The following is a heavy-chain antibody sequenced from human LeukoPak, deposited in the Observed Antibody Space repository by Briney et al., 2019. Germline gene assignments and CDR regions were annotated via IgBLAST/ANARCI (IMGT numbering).Heavy chain of an antibody. CDR2: IGTAGDT. Sequence: GGSLRLSCAASGFTFSSYDMHWVRQATGKGLEWVSAIGTAGDTYYPGSVKGRFTISRENAKNSLYLQMNSLRAEDTAVYYCARARSSSSYYYYYGMDVWGQGTTVTVSS. CDR1: GFTFSSYD. J-gene: IGHJ6*02. V-gene: IGHV3-13*01. CDR3: ARARSSSSYYYYYGMDV. D-gene: IGHD6-6*01.